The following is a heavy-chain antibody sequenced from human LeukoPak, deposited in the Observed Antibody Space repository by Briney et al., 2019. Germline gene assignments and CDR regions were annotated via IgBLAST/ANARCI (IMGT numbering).Heavy chain of an antibody. CDR2: TYYRSKWYN. D-gene: IGHD6-13*01. J-gene: IGHJ3*02. CDR3: ARISSSWFDAFDI. CDR1: GDSVTSNSAA. Sequence: SQTLSLTCAISGDSVTSNSAAWNWIRHSPSRGREWQGRTYYRSKWYNDYAVSVKSRITINPDTSKNQFSLQLNSVTPEDTAVYYCARISSSWFDAFDIWGQGTMVTVSS. V-gene: IGHV6-1*01.